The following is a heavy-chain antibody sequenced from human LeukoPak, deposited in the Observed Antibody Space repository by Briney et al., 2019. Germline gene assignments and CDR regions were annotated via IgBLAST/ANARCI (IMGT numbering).Heavy chain of an antibody. CDR3: ARGSRELYYFDY. V-gene: IGHV4-59*01. CDR1: GGSISSYY. CDR2: IYYSGST. J-gene: IGHJ4*02. D-gene: IGHD1-7*01. Sequence: SETLSLTCTVSGGSISSYYWSWIRQPPGKGLEWIGYIYYSGSTKYNPSLKSRVTISVDASKTQFSLKLNSVTAADTAVYYCARGSRELYYFDYWGQGTLGTVSS.